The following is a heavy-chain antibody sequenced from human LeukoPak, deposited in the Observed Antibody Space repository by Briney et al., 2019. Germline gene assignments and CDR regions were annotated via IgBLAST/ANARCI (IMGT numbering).Heavy chain of an antibody. J-gene: IGHJ5*02. CDR1: GYTFTGYY. CDR2: INPNSGGT. Sequence: LGASVKVSCKASGYTFTGYYMHWVRQAPGQGLEWMGWINPNSGGTNYAQKFQGRVTMTRGTSISTAYMELSRLRSDDTAVYYCARERTAARNWFDPWGQGTLVTVSS. D-gene: IGHD6-6*01. V-gene: IGHV1-2*03. CDR3: ARERTAARNWFDP.